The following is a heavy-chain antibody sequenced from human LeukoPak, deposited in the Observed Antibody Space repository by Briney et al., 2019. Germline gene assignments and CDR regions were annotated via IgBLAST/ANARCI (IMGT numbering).Heavy chain of an antibody. CDR2: INHSGST. D-gene: IGHD3-10*01. Sequence: SETLSLTCAVYGGSFSGYYWSWIRQPPGKGLEWIGEINHSGSTNYNPSLKSRVTISVDTSKNQFSLKLSSVTAADTAVYYCARRSFSWPSGIRLTYFDYWGQGTLVTVSS. CDR3: ARRSFSWPSGIRLTYFDY. V-gene: IGHV4-34*01. CDR1: GGSFSGYY. J-gene: IGHJ4*02.